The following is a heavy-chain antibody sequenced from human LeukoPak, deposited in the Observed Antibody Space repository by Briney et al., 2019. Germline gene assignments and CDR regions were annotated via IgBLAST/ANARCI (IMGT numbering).Heavy chain of an antibody. V-gene: IGHV3-21*03. CDR2: ISSSSSYI. J-gene: IGHJ4*02. CDR1: GFTFSSYS. D-gene: IGHD3-9*01. CDR3: AKSRYYGILSGYLH. Sequence: PGGSLRLSCAASGFTFSSYSMNWVRQAPGKGLEWVSSISSSSSYIYYADSVKGRFTISRDNAKNSLYLQMNSLRAEDTAVYYWAKSRYYGILSGYLHWGQGTLVIVSP.